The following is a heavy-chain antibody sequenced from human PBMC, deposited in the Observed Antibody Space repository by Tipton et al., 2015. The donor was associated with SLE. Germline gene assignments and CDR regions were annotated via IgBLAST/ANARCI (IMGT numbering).Heavy chain of an antibody. CDR3: ARGPYSSSWYVSDY. CDR1: GFTFSSYS. V-gene: IGHV3-21*01. CDR2: ISSSSSYI. J-gene: IGHJ4*02. D-gene: IGHD6-13*01. Sequence: SLRLSCAASGFTFSSYSMNWVRQAPGMGLEWVSSISSSSSYIYYADSVKGRFTISRDNAKNSLYLQMNSLRAEDTAVYYCARGPYSSSWYVSDYWGQGTLVTVSS.